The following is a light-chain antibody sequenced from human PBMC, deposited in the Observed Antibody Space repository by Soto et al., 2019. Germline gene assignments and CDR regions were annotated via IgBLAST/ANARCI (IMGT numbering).Light chain of an antibody. CDR2: DAS. CDR1: QTISGW. Sequence: DIHMTQSPSTLSASVGDTVTITCRASQTISGWLAWYQQRPGKAPNLLIFDASTLESGVPSRFSGSGSGTTFTLTISSLQSDDFATYYCLQYNGYYRTFGQGTKVDI. J-gene: IGKJ1*01. CDR3: LQYNGYYRT. V-gene: IGKV1-5*01.